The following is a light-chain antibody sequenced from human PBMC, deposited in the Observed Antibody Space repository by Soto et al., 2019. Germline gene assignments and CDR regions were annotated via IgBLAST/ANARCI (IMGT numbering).Light chain of an antibody. CDR3: QQRSNWPPIT. Sequence: IVLTLSPGTLSSSPGERATLSCRASQSVSTSNLAWYQQRPGQAPRLLIYGASNRATGIPDRFSGSGSGTDFTLTISSLEPEDFAVYYCQQRSNWPPITFGPGTKVDIK. CDR1: QSVSTSN. CDR2: GAS. J-gene: IGKJ3*01. V-gene: IGKV3D-20*02.